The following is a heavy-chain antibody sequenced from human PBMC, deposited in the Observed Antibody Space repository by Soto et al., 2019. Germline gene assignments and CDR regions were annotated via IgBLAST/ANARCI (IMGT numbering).Heavy chain of an antibody. V-gene: IGHV1-18*01. CDR3: ARPRGLYYYDTSPYFDY. CDR2: ISAYNGNT. Sequence: QVQLVQSGAEVKKPGASVKVSCKASGYTFTSYGISWVRQAPGQGLEWMGWISAYNGNTNYAQKLQGRVTMTTDTSTSTAYMELRSLSSDDTAVYYCARPRGLYYYDTSPYFDYWGQGTLVTVSS. CDR1: GYTFTSYG. D-gene: IGHD3-22*01. J-gene: IGHJ4*02.